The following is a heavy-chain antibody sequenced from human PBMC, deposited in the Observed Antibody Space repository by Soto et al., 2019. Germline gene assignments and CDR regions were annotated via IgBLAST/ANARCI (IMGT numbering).Heavy chain of an antibody. J-gene: IGHJ4*02. CDR1: VGSVSNSNYY. CDR3: VSQRTSVLTQAYFDY. Sequence: PSETLYLTCTVSVGSVSNSNYYWGWIRQSPGKGLEWIGSVYYRGRSYSKSSVKSRVTISVDTSKNQFSLNLNSVTASDTAVYYCVSQRTSVLTQAYFDYWGPGALVTVSS. V-gene: IGHV4-39*01. D-gene: IGHD2-8*01. CDR2: VYYRGRS.